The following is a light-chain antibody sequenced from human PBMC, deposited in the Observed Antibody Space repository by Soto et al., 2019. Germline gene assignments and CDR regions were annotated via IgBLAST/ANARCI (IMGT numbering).Light chain of an antibody. Sequence: EVVMTQSPATLSVSPGERVALSCRASQSVSSNLAWYQQKPGQAPRLLILGASTRATGIPARFSGSGSGTDFTLTISSLESEDFAVYYCQQRSNWPLTFGGGTKVDIK. CDR1: QSVSSN. CDR3: QQRSNWPLT. J-gene: IGKJ4*01. CDR2: GAS. V-gene: IGKV3-15*01.